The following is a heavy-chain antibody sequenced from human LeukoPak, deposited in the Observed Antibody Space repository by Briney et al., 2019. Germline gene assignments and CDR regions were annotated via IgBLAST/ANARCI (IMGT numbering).Heavy chain of an antibody. CDR2: ISFDGSNE. V-gene: IGHV3-30-3*01. J-gene: IGHJ4*02. CDR1: GFTFSSAW. Sequence: GGSLRLSCAASGFTFSSAWINWVRQAPGKGLEWVAVISFDGSNEYYADSVKGRFTSSRDKSKNTLYLQMNSLRADDTAVYYCARDHGGYYFDYWGQGTLVTVSS. CDR3: ARDHGGYYFDY. D-gene: IGHD3-16*01.